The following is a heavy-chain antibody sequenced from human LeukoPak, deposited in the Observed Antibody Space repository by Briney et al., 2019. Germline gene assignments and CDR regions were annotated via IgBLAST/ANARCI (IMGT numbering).Heavy chain of an antibody. J-gene: IGHJ3*02. CDR1: GFTCSNFE. V-gene: IGHV3-48*03. D-gene: IGHD1-26*01. CDR3: ARGSQWELLDPRGLPPFDI. Sequence: GGSLRLSCAVSGFTCSNFEMNWVRQAPGKGLEWVSYVDVSGTSKYYADSVKGRFTISRDNAKNSLYLQMNSLRAEDTAVYYCARGSQWELLDPRGLPPFDIWGQGTMVTVSS. CDR2: VDVSGTSK.